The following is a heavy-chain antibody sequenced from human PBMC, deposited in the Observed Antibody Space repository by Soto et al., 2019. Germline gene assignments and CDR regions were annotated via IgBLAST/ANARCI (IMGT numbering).Heavy chain of an antibody. Sequence: SETLSLTCTVSGDSMTSSSYYWGWIRQPPGKGLEWIGSIYYSERTSYNSGSTYYSPSLKSRVTISGDTSKSQFSLRLSSVTAADTAVYYCARHTRNQFDPWGQGTLVTVSS. J-gene: IGHJ5*02. CDR2: IYYSERTSYNSGST. V-gene: IGHV4-39*01. CDR3: ARHTRNQFDP. CDR1: GDSMTSSSYY.